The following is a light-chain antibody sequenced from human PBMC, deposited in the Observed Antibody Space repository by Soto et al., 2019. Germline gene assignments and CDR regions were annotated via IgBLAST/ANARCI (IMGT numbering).Light chain of an antibody. CDR1: HSVLYSSNNKNY. CDR3: QQYNNWPS. V-gene: IGKV4-1*01. Sequence: IVMTQSPDSLAVSLGERATINCKSIHSVLYSSNNKNYLAWYKQRPGQAPSXLIYDISNRATGVPARFSGSGSETEFTLTIRSLKSEDFAVYFCQQYNNWPSFGQGTRLEIK. J-gene: IGKJ5*01. CDR2: DIS.